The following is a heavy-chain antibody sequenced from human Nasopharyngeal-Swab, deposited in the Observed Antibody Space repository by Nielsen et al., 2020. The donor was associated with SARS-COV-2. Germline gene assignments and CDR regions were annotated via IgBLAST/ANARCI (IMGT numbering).Heavy chain of an antibody. CDR1: GSTFSDYY. CDR3: AGGGRRDDAFDI. CDR2: ISSSGSTI. V-gene: IGHV3-11*01. J-gene: IGHJ3*02. Sequence: GGPLRLPCAASGSTFSDYYMSWFRQAPGKGLDWVSYISSSGSTIYYADPVKARFTISRDNAKNSLYLQMNSLRAEDTAVYYCAGGGRRDDAFDIWGQGTMVTVSS. D-gene: IGHD1-26*01.